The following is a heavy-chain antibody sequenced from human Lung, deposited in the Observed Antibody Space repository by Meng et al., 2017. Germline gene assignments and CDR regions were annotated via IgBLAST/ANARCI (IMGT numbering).Heavy chain of an antibody. Sequence: ASVKVSCKPSGYNFPDYYIHWVRRAPGQGLEWRGRINPKSGDTHYAQKFQARVTMTGYTSISTAYMELSGLRSDDTAMYYCARDEDISAAGKLFGDYWGQGTLVTVSS. V-gene: IGHV1-2*06. CDR2: INPKSGDT. J-gene: IGHJ4*02. CDR1: GYNFPDYY. D-gene: IGHD6-25*01. CDR3: ARDEDISAAGKLFGDY.